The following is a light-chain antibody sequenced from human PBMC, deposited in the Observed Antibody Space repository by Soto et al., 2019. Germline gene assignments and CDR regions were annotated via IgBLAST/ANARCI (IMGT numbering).Light chain of an antibody. V-gene: IGKV1-12*01. CDR2: AAS. CDR1: QDISTW. J-gene: IGKJ5*01. CDR3: QQASSIPPPT. Sequence: DIQMTQSPSSVYASVGGRVTITCRASQDISTWLAWFQHKPGKAPRLLIYAASSLQSGVPSRFSGSGSGTLFTLTIGDLQPEDFATYFCQQASSIPPPTFGQGT.